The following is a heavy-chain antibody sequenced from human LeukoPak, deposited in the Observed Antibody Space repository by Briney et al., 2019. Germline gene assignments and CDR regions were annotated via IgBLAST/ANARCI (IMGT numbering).Heavy chain of an antibody. J-gene: IGHJ4*02. CDR1: GFTFSSYG. D-gene: IGHD2-15*01. V-gene: IGHV3-30*18. Sequence: GRSLRLSCAASGFTFSSYGMHWVRQAPGKGLEWVAVISYDGSNKYYADSVKGRFTISRDNSKNTLYLQMNSLRAEDTAVYYCAKDGGSSGTFEYWGQGTLVTVSS. CDR2: ISYDGSNK. CDR3: AKDGGSSGTFEY.